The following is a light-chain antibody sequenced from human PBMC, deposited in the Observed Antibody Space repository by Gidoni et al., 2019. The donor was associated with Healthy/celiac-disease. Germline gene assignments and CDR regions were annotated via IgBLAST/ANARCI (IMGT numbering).Light chain of an antibody. CDR3: QHGS. Sequence: DIQLTQSPSFLSASVGDRFTITCWASQGISSYLAWYQQKPGKAPKLLIYAASTLQSGVPSRFSGSGSGTEFTLTISSLQPEDFATYYCQHGSFGQGTKLEIK. CDR2: AAS. J-gene: IGKJ2*04. V-gene: IGKV1-9*01. CDR1: QGISSY.